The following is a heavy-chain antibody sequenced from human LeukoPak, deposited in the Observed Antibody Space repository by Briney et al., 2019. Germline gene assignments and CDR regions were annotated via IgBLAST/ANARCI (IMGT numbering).Heavy chain of an antibody. V-gene: IGHV3-30*18. J-gene: IGHJ4*02. Sequence: QSGPSLTPSCTASGYTLSDDGIHSVRHAPRKGLEWLSVIPYSGVVNFYADSVKGRFTISRDNSEHTLYLQMNNLADEDTAVYLCSKDAAVLTWGIAASSHEYWGQGTLVTVSS. CDR1: GYTLSDDG. CDR3: SKDAAVLTWGIAASSHEY. CDR2: IPYSGVVN. D-gene: IGHD6-25*01.